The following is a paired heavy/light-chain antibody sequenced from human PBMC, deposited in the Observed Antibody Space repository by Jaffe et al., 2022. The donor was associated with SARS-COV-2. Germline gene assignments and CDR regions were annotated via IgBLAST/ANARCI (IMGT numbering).Heavy chain of an antibody. J-gene: IGHJ4*02. D-gene: IGHD5-12*01. Sequence: QVQLRESGPGLVKPSETLSLSCSVSGGSVSSGSYYWSWIRQPPGKGLEWIGYIYSSGTTNYSPSLKSRITISVDTSQNQFSLKVRSVTAADTAVYYCATWNAYDSYFDYWGQGTLVTVSS. CDR3: ATWNAYDSYFDY. CDR1: GGSVSSGSYY. CDR2: IYSSGTT. V-gene: IGHV4-61*01.
Light chain of an antibody. V-gene: IGLV3-19*01. Sequence: SSELTQDPAVSVALGQTVRITCQGDSLRDYYASWYQQKPGQAPILLIYGKNNRPSGIPDRFSGSNSGNTASLTITGAQAEDEADYYCNSRDTSGNHWVFGGGTQLTVL. J-gene: IGLJ3*02. CDR1: SLRDYY. CDR3: NSRDTSGNHWV. CDR2: GKN.